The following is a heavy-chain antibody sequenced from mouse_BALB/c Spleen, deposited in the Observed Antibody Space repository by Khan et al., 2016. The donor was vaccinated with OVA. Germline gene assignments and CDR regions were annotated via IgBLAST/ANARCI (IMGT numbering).Heavy chain of an antibody. Sequence: QVQLQQSGPELVMPGASVKMSCKASGYSFTDYIISWVKQRTGQGLQWIGEIYPGSGSIYSNEKFKGRATLTAAKTSKTAYMQLSSLTSEDSAVYFCARRDYGSTYPGFVYWGQGTLVTVSA. V-gene: IGHV1-81*01. CDR3: ARRDYGSTYPGFVY. CDR2: IYPGSGSI. D-gene: IGHD1-1*01. CDR1: GYSFTDYI. J-gene: IGHJ3*01.